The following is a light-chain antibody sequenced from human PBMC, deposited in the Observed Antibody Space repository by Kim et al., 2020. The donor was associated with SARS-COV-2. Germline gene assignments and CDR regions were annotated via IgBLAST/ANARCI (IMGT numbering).Light chain of an antibody. CDR2: LAS. CDR3: QHYIRFPYT. CDR1: QTISTW. V-gene: IGKV1-5*03. J-gene: IGKJ2*01. Sequence: DIQMTQSPSTLSASVGDRVTITCRASQTISTWLVWYQQKPGKAPKLLLYLASTLESGVPSRFSGSGSGTEFTLTIDSLQPDDFATYYCQHYIRFPYTFGQGTKLEI.